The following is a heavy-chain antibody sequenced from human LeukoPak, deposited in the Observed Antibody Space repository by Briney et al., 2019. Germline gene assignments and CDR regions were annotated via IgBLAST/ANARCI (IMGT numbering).Heavy chain of an antibody. J-gene: IGHJ3*02. CDR1: GGSISSYY. Sequence: PSETLSLTCTVSGGSISSYYWSWIRQPPGKGLEWIGYIYYSGSTNYNPSLKSRVTISVDTSKSQFSLKLSSVTAADTAVYYCARRVLTTVTTTDAFDIWGQGTMVTVSS. CDR3: ARRVLTTVTTTDAFDI. D-gene: IGHD4-17*01. CDR2: IYYSGST. V-gene: IGHV4-59*01.